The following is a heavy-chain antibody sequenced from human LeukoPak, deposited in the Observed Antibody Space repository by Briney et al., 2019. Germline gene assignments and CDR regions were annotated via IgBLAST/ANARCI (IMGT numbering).Heavy chain of an antibody. D-gene: IGHD2/OR15-2a*01. Sequence: PSETLSLTCAVSGGSISSSNWWSWVRQPPGKGLEWTGRIFHTGTTDYKTSLKGRVTISVDKSKNQFSLKLTSVTAADTAVYYCARLTPTTLSLYYYYMDVWGKGTTVTVSS. CDR2: IFHTGTT. V-gene: IGHV4-4*02. J-gene: IGHJ6*03. CDR3: ARLTPTTLSLYYYYMDV. CDR1: GGSISSSNW.